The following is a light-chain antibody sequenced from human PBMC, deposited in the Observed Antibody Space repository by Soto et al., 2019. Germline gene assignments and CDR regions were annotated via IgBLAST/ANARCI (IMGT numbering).Light chain of an antibody. V-gene: IGKV3-11*01. J-gene: IGKJ4*01. CDR3: QQRSNWPLT. Sequence: EILLTQSPATLSLSPGEGATLSCRASQSVSSYLAWYQQKPGQAPRLLIYDASNRATGIPARLSGSGSGTDFTLTISSLEPEDFAVYYCQQRSNWPLTFGGGTKVDIK. CDR1: QSVSSY. CDR2: DAS.